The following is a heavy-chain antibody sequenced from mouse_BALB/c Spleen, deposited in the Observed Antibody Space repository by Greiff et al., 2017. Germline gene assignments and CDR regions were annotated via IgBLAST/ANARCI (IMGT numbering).Heavy chain of an antibody. V-gene: IGHV5-6-5*01. J-gene: IGHJ3*01. CDR3: ARGRDPAWFAD. CDR1: GFTFSSYA. D-gene: IGHD2-13*01. Sequence: EVQRVESGGGLVKPGGSLKLSCAASGFTFSSYAMSWVRQTPEKRLEWVAPIISGGSTYYPDSVKGRFTISRDNARNILYLQMSSLRSEDTAMYYCARGRDPAWFADWGQGTLVTVSA. CDR2: IISGGST.